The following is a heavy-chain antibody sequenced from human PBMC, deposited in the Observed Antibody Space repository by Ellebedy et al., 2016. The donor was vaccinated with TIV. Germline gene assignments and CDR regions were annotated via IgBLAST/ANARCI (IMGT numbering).Heavy chain of an antibody. Sequence: PGGSLRLSCAASGFTFSSYGMHWVRQATGQGLEWVAAIRNDGNNAYYADSVKGRFTISKENSKNTLYLQMNSLRAEDTALYYCARWYGSGTYYLDPWGQGTLVTVPS. V-gene: IGHV3-33*01. CDR3: ARWYGSGTYYLDP. CDR1: GFTFSSYG. CDR2: IRNDGNNA. J-gene: IGHJ5*01. D-gene: IGHD3-10*01.